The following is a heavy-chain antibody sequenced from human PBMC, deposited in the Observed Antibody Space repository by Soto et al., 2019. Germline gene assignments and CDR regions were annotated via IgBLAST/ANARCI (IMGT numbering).Heavy chain of an antibody. D-gene: IGHD7-27*01. J-gene: IGHJ4*02. Sequence: QVQLQESGPGLVKPSQTLSLTCTVSGGSISTVDYWWSWNRQSPDMGLEWIGHIYDGGRTYNNPSLESRVTMSVDTSKSQLSLTLSSVSAAATAVYYCARGPSGDKVDSWGQGTLVTVSS. V-gene: IGHV4-30-4*01. CDR3: ARGPSGDKVDS. CDR1: GGSISTVDYW. CDR2: IYDGGRT.